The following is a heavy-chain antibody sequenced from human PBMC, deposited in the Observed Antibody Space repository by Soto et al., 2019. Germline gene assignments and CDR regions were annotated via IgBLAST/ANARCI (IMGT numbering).Heavy chain of an antibody. Sequence: SETLSLTCAVSGGSFSGYYWSWIRQPPGKGLEWIGAINNSGSVYHPSLKSRVTMSVDTPKNNFYLKLSALTDADTAVYYGARGVFCSDGTCRIGNWFDPWGQGTLGTVSS. CDR2: INNSGS. CDR1: GGSFSGYY. D-gene: IGHD2-8*01. V-gene: IGHV4-34*01. J-gene: IGHJ5*01. CDR3: ARGVFCSDGTCRIGNWFDP.